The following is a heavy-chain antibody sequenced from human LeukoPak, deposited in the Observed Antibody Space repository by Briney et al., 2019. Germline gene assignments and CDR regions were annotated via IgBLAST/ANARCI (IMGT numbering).Heavy chain of an antibody. Sequence: ASVKVSCKASGYTFTGYYMHWVRQAPGQGLEWMGWINPNSGGTNYAQKFQGRVTMTRDMSISTAYMELSRLRSDDTAVYYCARDGGYCSSTSCPRHFDYWGQGTLVTVSS. CDR3: ARDGGYCSSTSCPRHFDY. J-gene: IGHJ4*02. V-gene: IGHV1-2*02. D-gene: IGHD2-2*01. CDR1: GYTFTGYY. CDR2: INPNSGGT.